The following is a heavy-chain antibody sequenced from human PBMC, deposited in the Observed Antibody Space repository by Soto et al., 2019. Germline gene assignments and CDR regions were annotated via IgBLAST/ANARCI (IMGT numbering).Heavy chain of an antibody. D-gene: IGHD2-15*01. J-gene: IGHJ3*02. CDR2: IIPILGIA. CDR1: GGTFSSYT. Sequence: QVQLVHSGAEVKKPGSSVKVSCKASGGTFSSYTISWVRQAPGQGLEWMGRIIPILGIANYAQKFQGRVTITADKSTSTAYMELSSLRSEDTAVYYCARGAYCSGGSCWDAFDIWGQGTMVTVSS. CDR3: ARGAYCSGGSCWDAFDI. V-gene: IGHV1-69*02.